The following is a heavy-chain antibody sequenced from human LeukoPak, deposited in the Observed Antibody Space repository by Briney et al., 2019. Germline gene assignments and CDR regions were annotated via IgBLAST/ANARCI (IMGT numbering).Heavy chain of an antibody. V-gene: IGHV4-34*01. D-gene: IGHD3-22*01. J-gene: IGHJ4*02. CDR3: ARSAYYYDSSRGLGY. CDR1: GGSFSGYY. CDR2: IYYSGST. Sequence: SETLSLTCAVYGGSFSGYYWSWIRQPPGKGLEWIGSIYYSGSTYYNPSLKSRVTISVDTSKHQFSLKLSSVTAADTAVYYRARSAYYYDSSRGLGYWGQGTLVTVSS.